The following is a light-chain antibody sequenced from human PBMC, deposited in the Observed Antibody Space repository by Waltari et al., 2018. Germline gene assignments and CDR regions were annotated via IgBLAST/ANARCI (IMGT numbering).Light chain of an antibody. Sequence: QAGLTLPPSVSKGLRQTATLTCTGNSNNVGNQGAAWLQQHQGHPPKLLSYRNNNRPSGISERFSASRSGNTASLTITGLQPEDEADYYCTAWDISLNAHVFGTGTKVTVL. CDR3: TAWDISLNAHV. CDR1: SNNVGNQG. J-gene: IGLJ1*01. CDR2: RNN. V-gene: IGLV10-54*04.